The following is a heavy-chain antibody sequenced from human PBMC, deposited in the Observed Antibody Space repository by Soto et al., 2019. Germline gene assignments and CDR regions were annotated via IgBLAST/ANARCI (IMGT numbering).Heavy chain of an antibody. CDR1: DHTFTYYG. Sequence: QVQLLQSGGEVKKPGASVKVSCNSSDHTFTYYGINWVRRAPGQGLEWMGWISGYNGNTKYAQKFRDIVTLSGDTKSRIAYMEMRRLTPDDTAVYFCAATGGHYFGLDVWGQGTTVTAS. J-gene: IGHJ6*02. CDR3: AATGGHYFGLDV. V-gene: IGHV1-18*01. CDR2: ISGYNGNT. D-gene: IGHD2-8*02.